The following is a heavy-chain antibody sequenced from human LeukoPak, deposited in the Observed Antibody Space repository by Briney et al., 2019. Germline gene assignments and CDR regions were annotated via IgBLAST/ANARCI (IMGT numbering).Heavy chain of an antibody. V-gene: IGHV3-33*01. J-gene: IGHJ4*02. Sequence: GGSLRLSCEVSGFIFSNYGMHWVRQAPGKGLERLALIWYDGRTKFHADSVKGRFTISRDNSANTLYLQMSSLRVEDTAVYYCAREWGRIAVAGGPGYWGQGARVTVSS. D-gene: IGHD6-19*01. CDR2: IWYDGRTK. CDR1: GFIFSNYG. CDR3: AREWGRIAVAGGPGY.